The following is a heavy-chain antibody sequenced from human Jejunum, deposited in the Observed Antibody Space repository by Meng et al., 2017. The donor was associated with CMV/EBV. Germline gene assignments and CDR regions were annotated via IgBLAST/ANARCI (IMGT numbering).Heavy chain of an antibody. CDR2: INWNGGST. CDR1: GVTFDDYG. Sequence: CAASGVTFDDYGMLWVRQAPGKGLECVSGINWNGGSTGYADSVKGRFTISRDNAKNSLYLQMNSLRAEDTALYYCARDKDTGSYYSDYWGRGTLVTVSS. V-gene: IGHV3-20*04. J-gene: IGHJ4*02. CDR3: ARDKDTGSYYSDY. D-gene: IGHD1-26*01.